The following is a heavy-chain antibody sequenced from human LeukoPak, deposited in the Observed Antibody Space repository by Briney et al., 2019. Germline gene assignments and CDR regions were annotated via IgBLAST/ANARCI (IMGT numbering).Heavy chain of an antibody. D-gene: IGHD4-11*01. CDR2: ISAYNGHT. Sequence: ASVKLSCKPSGYTFTNYAISWVRQAPGQGLEWRGWISAYNGHTNYAQKVQDRVTMTTDTSTSTAYMELRSLISDDTAVYYCARDGYHDSNGHYSNAFDIWGQGTMVTVSS. J-gene: IGHJ3*02. CDR3: ARDGYHDSNGHYSNAFDI. CDR1: GYTFTNYA. V-gene: IGHV1-18*01.